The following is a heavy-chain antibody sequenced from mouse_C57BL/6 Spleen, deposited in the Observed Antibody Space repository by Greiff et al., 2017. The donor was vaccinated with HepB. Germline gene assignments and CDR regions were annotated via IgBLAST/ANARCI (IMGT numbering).Heavy chain of an antibody. V-gene: IGHV1-64*01. CDR3: ASQDRRNYFDY. CDR2: IHPNSGST. D-gene: IGHD3-2*01. Sequence: VQLQQSGAELVKPGASVKLSCKASGYTFTSYWMHWVKQRPGQGLEWIGMIHPNSGSTNYNEKFKSKATLTVDKSSSTAYMQLSSLTSEDSAVYYCASQDRRNYFDYWGHGTTLTVSS. J-gene: IGHJ2*01. CDR1: GYTFTSYW.